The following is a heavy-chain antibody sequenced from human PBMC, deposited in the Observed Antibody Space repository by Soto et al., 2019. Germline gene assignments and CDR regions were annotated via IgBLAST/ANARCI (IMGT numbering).Heavy chain of an antibody. CDR2: ISGSGGTA. D-gene: IGHD3-22*01. CDR1: GFTFSSYA. Sequence: EVQLLESGGDLVQPGGSLRLSCAASGFTFSSYAMSWVRQAPGKGLEWVSAISGSGGTANYGDSVKGRFTVSRDNSKNTLYLQMDSLRAEDTAVYYCVKDLSPYESKPGDYWGQGTLVTVSS. CDR3: VKDLSPYESKPGDY. J-gene: IGHJ4*02. V-gene: IGHV3-23*01.